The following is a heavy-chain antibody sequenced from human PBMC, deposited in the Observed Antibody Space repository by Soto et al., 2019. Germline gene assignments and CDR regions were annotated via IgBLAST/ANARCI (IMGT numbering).Heavy chain of an antibody. J-gene: IGHJ5*02. CDR2: IYYSGST. CDR3: ASQQLWFGDVFRFDP. CDR1: GVSISSSSYY. V-gene: IGHV4-39*01. D-gene: IGHD3-10*01. Sequence: SETLSLTCTVSGVSISSSSYYWGWIRQPPGKGLEWIGSIYYSGSTYYNPSLKSRVAISVDTSKNQFSLKLSSVTAADTAVYYCASQQLWFGDVFRFDPWGQGTLVTVSS.